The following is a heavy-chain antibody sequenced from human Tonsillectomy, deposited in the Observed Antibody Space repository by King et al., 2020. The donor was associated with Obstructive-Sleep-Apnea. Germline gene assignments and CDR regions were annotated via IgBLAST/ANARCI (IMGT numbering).Heavy chain of an antibody. J-gene: IGHJ4*02. CDR2: IYSGGST. CDR1: GFTVSTNY. V-gene: IGHV3-66*01. Sequence: DVQLVESGGGLVQPGGSLRLSCAASGFTVSTNYMSWVRQAPGKGLEWVSIIYSGGSTYYANSVRGRFTISRDNSKNTLYLQMSSLRAEDTAVYYCARGSLQWYNYWGQGTLVTVSS. CDR3: ARGSLQWYNY. D-gene: IGHD4-23*01.